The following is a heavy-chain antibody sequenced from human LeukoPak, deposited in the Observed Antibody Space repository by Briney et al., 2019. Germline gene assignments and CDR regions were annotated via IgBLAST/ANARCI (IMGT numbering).Heavy chain of an antibody. V-gene: IGHV4-59*08. CDR1: DDSFSSHY. CDR3: ARRSLPNWYFDL. CDR2: ISYIGRT. Sequence: SETLSLTCAVSDDSFSSHYWTWIRQPPGKGLEWIGYISYIGRTNYNPSLKSRVTISVDTSKNQFSLKLSSVTAADTAVYYCARRSLPNWYFDLWGRGTLVTVSS. J-gene: IGHJ2*01.